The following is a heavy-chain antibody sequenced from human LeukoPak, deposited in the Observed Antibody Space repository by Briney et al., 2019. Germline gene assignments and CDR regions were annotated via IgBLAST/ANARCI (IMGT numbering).Heavy chain of an antibody. J-gene: IGHJ4*02. CDR3: ARGDPKGQRGHYFDY. D-gene: IGHD3-16*01. Sequence: ASVKVSCKASGYTFTSYGISWVRQAPGQGLEWMGWISAYNGSTNYAQKLQGRVTMTTDTSTSTAYMELRSLRSDDTAVYYCARGDPKGQRGHYFDYWGQGTLVTVSS. CDR1: GYTFTSYG. V-gene: IGHV1-18*01. CDR2: ISAYNGST.